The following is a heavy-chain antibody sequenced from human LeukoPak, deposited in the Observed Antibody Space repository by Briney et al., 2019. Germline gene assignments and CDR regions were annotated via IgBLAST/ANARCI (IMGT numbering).Heavy chain of an antibody. V-gene: IGHV4-61*02. CDR2: IYTSGST. Sequence: PSGTLSLTCAVSGGSISSSNWWSWIRQPAGKGLEWIGRIYTSGSTNYNPSLKSRVTISVDTSKNQFSLKLSSVTAADTAVYYCAREGVVVVTAITNWFDPWGQGTLVTVSS. D-gene: IGHD2-21*02. CDR3: AREGVVVVTAITNWFDP. CDR1: GGSISSSNW. J-gene: IGHJ5*02.